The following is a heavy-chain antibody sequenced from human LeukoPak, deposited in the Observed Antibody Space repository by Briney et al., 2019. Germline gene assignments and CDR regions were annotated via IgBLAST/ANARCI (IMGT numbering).Heavy chain of an antibody. CDR3: ARDGWAGWLPHSYNWFDP. D-gene: IGHD5-24*01. V-gene: IGHV3-30*04. CDR1: GFTFSSYA. Sequence: GGSLRLSCAASGFTFSSYAMHWVRQAPGKGLERVAFIQYDGSNKYYADSVKGRFTISRDNSKNTLYLQMNSLRAEDTAVYYCARDGWAGWLPHSYNWFDPWGQGTLVTVSS. J-gene: IGHJ5*02. CDR2: IQYDGSNK.